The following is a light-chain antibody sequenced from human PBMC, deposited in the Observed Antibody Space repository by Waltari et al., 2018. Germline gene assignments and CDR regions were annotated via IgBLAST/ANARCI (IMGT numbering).Light chain of an antibody. CDR2: DVR. V-gene: IGLV2-23*02. Sequence: QSALTQPASVSGSPGQSGPVPCTGSSTDVGGFHYVSWYQQHPGNVPKLMIYDVRQRPTGVSDRFSASRSGNTASLTISGLQPEDEADYYCCSYAGRSTWVCGTGTKLTVL. CDR3: CSYAGRSTWV. CDR1: STDVGGFHY. J-gene: IGLJ3*02.